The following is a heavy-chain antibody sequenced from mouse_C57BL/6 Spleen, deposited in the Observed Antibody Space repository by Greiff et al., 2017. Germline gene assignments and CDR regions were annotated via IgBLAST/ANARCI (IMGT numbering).Heavy chain of an antibody. CDR1: GYSITSGYY. CDR2: ISYDGSN. CDR3: AREGGYYGFAY. D-gene: IGHD2-3*01. V-gene: IGHV3-6*01. J-gene: IGHJ3*01. Sequence: DVQLVESGPGLVKPSQSLSLTCSVTGYSITSGYYWNWIRQFPGNKLEWMGYISYDGSNNYNPSLKNRISITRDTSKNQFFLKLNSVTTEDTATYYCAREGGYYGFAYWGQGTLVTVSA.